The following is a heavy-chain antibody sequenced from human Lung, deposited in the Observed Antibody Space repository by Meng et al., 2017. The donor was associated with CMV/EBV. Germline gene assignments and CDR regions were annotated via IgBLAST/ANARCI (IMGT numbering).Heavy chain of an antibody. D-gene: IGHD4-11*01. V-gene: IGHV3-7*01. CDR3: ASGRGYSA. CDR2: INQDGTEK. CDR1: GFTFRSLW. J-gene: IGHJ5*02. Sequence: GESLKISCAASGFTFRSLWMSWVRRAPRKGLEWVANINQDGTEKHYVDSVRGRFTISRDNAKNSLCLQMSSLTVEDTAVYYCASGRGYSAWGQGTLVTVSS.